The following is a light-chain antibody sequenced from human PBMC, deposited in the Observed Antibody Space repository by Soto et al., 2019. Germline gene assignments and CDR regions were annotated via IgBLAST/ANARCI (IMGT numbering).Light chain of an antibody. CDR1: SSDVGSYNF. CDR2: EGS. J-gene: IGLJ1*01. V-gene: IGLV2-23*03. CDR3: CSYAGSSNFEV. Sequence: QSALTQPASVSGSPGQSITISCTGTSSDVGSYNFVSWYQQHPGKAPKLMIYEGSKRPSGVSNRFSGSKSGNTASLTISGLQDADEAAYYCCSYAGSSNFEVFGTGTKLTVL.